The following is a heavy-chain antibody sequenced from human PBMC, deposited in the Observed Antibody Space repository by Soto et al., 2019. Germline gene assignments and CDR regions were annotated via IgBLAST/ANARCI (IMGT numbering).Heavy chain of an antibody. Sequence: PSETLSLTCAVYGGSFSGYYLSWIRQPPGKGLELIGEINHSVSTNYNPSLKSRVTISVDTPKNQFPLKLSSVPAADTAVYYCARGGGAMVRAQWFDPWGEGILGT. D-gene: IGHD3-10*01. J-gene: IGHJ5*02. CDR1: GGSFSGYY. CDR2: INHSVST. CDR3: ARGGGAMVRAQWFDP. V-gene: IGHV4-34*01.